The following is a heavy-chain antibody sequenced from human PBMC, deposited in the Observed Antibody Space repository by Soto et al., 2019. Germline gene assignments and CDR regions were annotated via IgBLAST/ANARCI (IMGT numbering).Heavy chain of an antibody. J-gene: IGHJ6*03. V-gene: IGHV3-9*01. CDR3: AKDIRMEQIYYYYYYMDV. CDR1: GFTFDDYA. CDR2: ISWNSGSI. D-gene: IGHD1-1*01. Sequence: EVQLVESGGGLVQPGRSLRLSCAASGFTFDDYAMHWVRQAPGKGLEWVSGISWNSGSIGYADSVKGRFTISRDNAKNSLYLQMNSLRAEDTALYYCAKDIRMEQIYYYYYYMDVWGKGTTVTVSS.